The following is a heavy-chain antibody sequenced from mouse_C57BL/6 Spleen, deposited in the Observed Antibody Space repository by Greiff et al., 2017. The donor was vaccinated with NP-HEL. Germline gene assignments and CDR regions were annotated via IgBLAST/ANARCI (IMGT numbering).Heavy chain of an antibody. D-gene: IGHD1-1*01. CDR1: GFTFSSYA. V-gene: IGHV5-4*01. Sequence: EVKLVESGGGLVKPGGSLKLSCAASGFTFSSYAMSWVRQTPEKRLEWVATISDGGSYTYYPDNVKGRFTISRDNAKNNLYLQMSHLKSEDTAMYYCARDLDTTVVAKGFAYWGQGTLVTVSA. CDR2: ISDGGSYT. J-gene: IGHJ3*01. CDR3: ARDLDTTVVAKGFAY.